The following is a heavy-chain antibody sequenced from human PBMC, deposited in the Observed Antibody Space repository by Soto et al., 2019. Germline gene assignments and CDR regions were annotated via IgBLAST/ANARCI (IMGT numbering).Heavy chain of an antibody. CDR1: GFTFDDYA. CDR2: INWNSGSI. CDR3: AKDRGSGSYAANYYYYGMDV. D-gene: IGHD3-10*01. V-gene: IGHV3-9*01. J-gene: IGHJ6*02. Sequence: GGSLRLSCASSGFTFDDYAMHSVRQAPGKGLEWVSGINWNSGSIGYADSVKGRFTISRDNAKTSLYLQMNSLRAEDTALYYCAKDRGSGSYAANYYYYGMDVWGQGTTVTVSS.